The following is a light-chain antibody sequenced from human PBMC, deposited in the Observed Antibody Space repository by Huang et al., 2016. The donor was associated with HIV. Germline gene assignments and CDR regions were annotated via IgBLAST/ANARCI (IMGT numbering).Light chain of an antibody. V-gene: IGKV3-20*01. CDR2: GAS. CDR1: QSVSSSY. Sequence: EIVLTQSPGTLSLSPGERVTLSCRASQSVSSSYLAWYQQKPGQAPKLLIYGASSRATGIPDRVSGSGSGTDFTLTISRLEPEDFAVYYCQQDGSLPVTFGPGTKVDIK. CDR3: QQDGSLPVT. J-gene: IGKJ3*01.